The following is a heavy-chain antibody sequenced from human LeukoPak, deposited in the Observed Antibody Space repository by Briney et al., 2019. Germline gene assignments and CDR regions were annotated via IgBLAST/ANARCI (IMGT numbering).Heavy chain of an antibody. Sequence: SETLSLTCTVSGGSISSYYWSWIRQPPGKGLEWIGYIYYSGSTNYNPSLKSRVTISVDTPKNQFSLKLSSVTAADTAVYYCARDNCSGGICLVDYWGQGTLVTVSS. CDR1: GGSISSYY. V-gene: IGHV4-59*01. CDR2: IYYSGST. D-gene: IGHD2-15*01. J-gene: IGHJ4*02. CDR3: ARDNCSGGICLVDY.